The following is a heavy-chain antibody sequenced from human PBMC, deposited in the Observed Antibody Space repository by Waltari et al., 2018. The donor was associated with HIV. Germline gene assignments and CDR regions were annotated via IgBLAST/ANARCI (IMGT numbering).Heavy chain of an antibody. D-gene: IGHD2-15*01. CDR2: IYFSGST. Sequence: QVQLQESGPGLVKPSETLSLTCTVSNGSLNDYHWSWVRQPPGKELEWIGYIYFSGSTNYNPALRSRVTISLDTSKNQFSLKLNSVTAADTAVYYCARVPYCSGGSCLARYFDYWGQGTLVTVSS. J-gene: IGHJ4*02. CDR3: ARVPYCSGGSCLARYFDY. V-gene: IGHV4-59*01. CDR1: NGSLNDYH.